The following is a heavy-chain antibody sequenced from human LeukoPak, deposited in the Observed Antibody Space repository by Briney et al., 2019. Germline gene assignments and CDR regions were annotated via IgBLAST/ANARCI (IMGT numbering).Heavy chain of an antibody. Sequence: ASVKVSCKASGGTFSSYAISWVQQAPGQGLEWMGRIIPIFGTANYAQKFQGRVTITTDESTSTAYMELSSLRSEDTAVYYCARASYCSSTSCSEDDNWFDPWGQGTLVTVSS. CDR1: GGTFSSYA. V-gene: IGHV1-69*05. D-gene: IGHD2-2*01. CDR3: ARASYCSSTSCSEDDNWFDP. J-gene: IGHJ5*02. CDR2: IIPIFGTA.